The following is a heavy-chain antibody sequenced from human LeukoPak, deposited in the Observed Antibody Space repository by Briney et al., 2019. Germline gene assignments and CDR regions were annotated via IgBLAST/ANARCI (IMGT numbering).Heavy chain of an antibody. CDR3: GRDSTSGYYWTL. J-gene: IGHJ4*02. Sequence: GGSLRLSCAASGFTFDDYAMHWVRHAPGKGLEWVSGISWNSGSIGYADSVKGRFTISRDNAKNSLYLQMNSLRAEDTALYYCGRDSTSGYYWTLWGQGTLVTVSS. V-gene: IGHV3-9*01. CDR1: GFTFDDYA. CDR2: ISWNSGSI. D-gene: IGHD3-22*01.